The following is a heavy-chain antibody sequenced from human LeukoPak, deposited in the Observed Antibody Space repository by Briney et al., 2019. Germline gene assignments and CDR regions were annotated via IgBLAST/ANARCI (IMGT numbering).Heavy chain of an antibody. CDR2: ISSSSSYI. V-gene: IGHV3-21*01. J-gene: IGHJ4*02. Sequence: GGSLRLSCAASGFTFSSYSMNWVRQAPGKGLEWVSSISSSSSYIYYADSVKGRFTISRDNSKNTLYLQMNSLRAEDTAVYYCARDGRTGWLQKGFDYWGQGTLVTVSS. CDR3: ARDGRTGWLQKGFDY. CDR1: GFTFSSYS. D-gene: IGHD5-24*01.